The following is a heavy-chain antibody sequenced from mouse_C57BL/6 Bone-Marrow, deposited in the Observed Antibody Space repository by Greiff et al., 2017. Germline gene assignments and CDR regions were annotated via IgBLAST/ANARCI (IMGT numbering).Heavy chain of an antibody. CDR1: EYEFPSHD. CDR3: ASQSTMVTAWFAY. CDR2: INSDGGST. J-gene: IGHJ3*01. D-gene: IGHD2-2*01. V-gene: IGHV5-2*03. Sequence: EVKVEESGGGLVQPGESLKLSCESNEYEFPSHDMSWVRKTPEKRLELVAAINSDGGSTYYPDTMERRFIISRDNTKKTLYLQMSSLRSEDTALYYCASQSTMVTAWFAYWGQGTLVTVSA.